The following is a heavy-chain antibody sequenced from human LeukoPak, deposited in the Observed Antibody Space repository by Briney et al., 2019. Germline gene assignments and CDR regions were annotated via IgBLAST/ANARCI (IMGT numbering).Heavy chain of an antibody. J-gene: IGHJ4*02. CDR3: ARAVYNWNPPDY. D-gene: IGHD1-20*01. CDR2: VNHSGST. V-gene: IGHV4-34*01. CDR1: GGSFSGYY. Sequence: SETLSLTCAVYGGSFSGYYWNWIRQPPGKGLEWLGEVNHSGSTNYNPSLKSRVTISVDTSKNQFSLKLSSVTAADTAVYYCARAVYNWNPPDYWGQGTLVTVSS.